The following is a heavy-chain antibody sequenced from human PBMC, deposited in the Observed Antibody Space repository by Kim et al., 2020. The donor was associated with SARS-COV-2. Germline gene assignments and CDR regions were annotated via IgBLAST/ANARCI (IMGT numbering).Heavy chain of an antibody. Sequence: TDYAGSVKGRFTISRNNSKSTLFLEMNSLRAEDTAVYYCAKSVGGAAAFDYWGQGTQVTVSS. D-gene: IGHD6-13*01. J-gene: IGHJ4*02. CDR2: T. V-gene: IGHV3-23*01. CDR3: AKSVGGAAAFDY.